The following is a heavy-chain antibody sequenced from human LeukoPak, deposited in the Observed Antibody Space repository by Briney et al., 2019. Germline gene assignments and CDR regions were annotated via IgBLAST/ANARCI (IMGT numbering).Heavy chain of an antibody. CDR3: ATGGLGNWGDGEEF. CDR2: INHRGST. V-gene: IGHV4-34*01. J-gene: IGHJ4*02. D-gene: IGHD7-27*01. CDR1: GGSFNDYY. Sequence: SETLSLTCVVHGGSFNDYYWNWIRQPPGKGLEWIGEINHRGSTNFNPSLKSRVTISLDTSKNQFSLKLSFVTAADTALYYCATGGLGNWGDGEEFWGQGTLVTVSS.